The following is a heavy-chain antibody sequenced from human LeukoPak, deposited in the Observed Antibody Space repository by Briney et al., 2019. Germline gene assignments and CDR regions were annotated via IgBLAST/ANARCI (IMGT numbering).Heavy chain of an antibody. D-gene: IGHD5-18*01. J-gene: IGHJ4*02. CDR3: AKAFTAWVFFEY. CDR2: ISPNGQTI. V-gene: IGHV3-11*01. CDR1: GFTFSDFY. Sequence: GRSLRLSCAASGFTFSDFYMTWVRQAPGMGLEWVAYISPNGQTIYYAESLQGRFTVSRDNAKNSLFLQMNNLGAEDSAVYYCAKAFTAWVFFEYWGQRSLVTVSS.